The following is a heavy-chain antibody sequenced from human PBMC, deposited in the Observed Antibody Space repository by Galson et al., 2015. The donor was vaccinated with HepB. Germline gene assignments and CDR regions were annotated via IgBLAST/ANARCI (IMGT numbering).Heavy chain of an antibody. V-gene: IGHV3-23*01. D-gene: IGHD5-18*01. J-gene: IGHJ4*02. Sequence: SLRLSCAASGFTFSSYAMSWVRQAPGKGLEWVSAISGSGGSTYYADSVKGRFTISRDNPKNTLYLQMNSLRAEDTAVYYCAKGYSYGYYFDYWGQGTLVTVSS. CDR2: ISGSGGST. CDR1: GFTFSSYA. CDR3: AKGYSYGYYFDY.